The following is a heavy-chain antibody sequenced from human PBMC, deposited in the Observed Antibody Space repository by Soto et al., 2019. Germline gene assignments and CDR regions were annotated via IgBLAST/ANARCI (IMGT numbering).Heavy chain of an antibody. CDR1: GYTFTSYG. CDR2: ISAYNGNT. CDR3: AGTMVRGVTETGHYGMDV. V-gene: IGHV1-18*01. D-gene: IGHD3-10*01. J-gene: IGHJ6*02. Sequence: ASVKVSCKASGYTFTSYGISWVRQAPGQGLEWMGWISAYNGNTNYAQKLQGRVTMTTDTSTSTAYMELRSLRSDDTAVYYFAGTMVRGVTETGHYGMDVWGQGTTVTVSS.